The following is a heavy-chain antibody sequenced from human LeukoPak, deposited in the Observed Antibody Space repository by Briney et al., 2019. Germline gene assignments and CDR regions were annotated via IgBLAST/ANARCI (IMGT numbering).Heavy chain of an antibody. CDR1: GGSISSSSYY. CDR2: IYYSGDT. Sequence: PSETLPLTCTVSGGSISSSSYYWDWIRQPPEKGLEWIGTIYYSGDTYYNPSLKSRVTISVDTSKNQFSLKLSSVTAADTAVYYCARRVVTITPYFDYWGQGTLVTVSS. D-gene: IGHD3-22*01. J-gene: IGHJ4*02. V-gene: IGHV4-39*01. CDR3: ARRVVTITPYFDY.